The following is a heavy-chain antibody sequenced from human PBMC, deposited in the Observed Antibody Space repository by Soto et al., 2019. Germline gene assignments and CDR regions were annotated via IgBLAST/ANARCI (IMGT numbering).Heavy chain of an antibody. CDR1: GGTISSYY. Sequence: SETLSLTCSVSGGTISSYYWSWIRQPPGKGLEWIGYIYSRGSTSYNPSLKSRASILVDTSKNQFSLRLTSVTAADTAVYYCARYCNNSDCRHLYYFDYWGLGTLGTVS. J-gene: IGHJ4*02. D-gene: IGHD2-8*01. V-gene: IGHV4-59*12. CDR2: IYSRGST. CDR3: ARYCNNSDCRHLYYFDY.